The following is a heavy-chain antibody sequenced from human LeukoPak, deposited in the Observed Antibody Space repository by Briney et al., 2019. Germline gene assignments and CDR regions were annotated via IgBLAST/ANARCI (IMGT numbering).Heavy chain of an antibody. D-gene: IGHD4-17*01. CDR2: INQDGSGK. CDR3: ARAVTSTEGY. V-gene: IGHV3-7*03. CDR1: GFTFSTYW. J-gene: IGHJ4*02. Sequence: PGGSLRLSCAASGFTFSTYWMTWVRQAPGKGLEWVASINQDGSGKYYVDSVKGRFTISIDNAQKSLYLEMNSLRAEDTAVYYCARAVTSTEGYWGQGTLVTVSS.